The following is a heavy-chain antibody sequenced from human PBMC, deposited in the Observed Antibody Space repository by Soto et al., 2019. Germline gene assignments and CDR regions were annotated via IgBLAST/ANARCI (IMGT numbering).Heavy chain of an antibody. CDR2: ISTTNGRT. CDR3: ARVTGRSGWYDFGNWFDP. D-gene: IGHD6-19*01. V-gene: IGHV1-18*01. CDR1: GYTFTTYG. J-gene: IGHJ5*01. Sequence: QVQLVQSGAEVKKPGASVKVPCKATGYTFTTYGITWMRQAPGQGLEWMGWISTTNGRTRYAQKFQGRVTMTTDTSTTTVYMDLRSLRSDDTAVYYCARVTGRSGWYDFGNWFDPWGQGTLVTVSS.